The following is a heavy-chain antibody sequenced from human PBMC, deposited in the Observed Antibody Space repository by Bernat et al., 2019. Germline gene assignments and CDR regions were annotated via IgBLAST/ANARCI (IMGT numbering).Heavy chain of an antibody. J-gene: IGHJ2*01. CDR2: IYFTGST. CDR3: ARHLVPAAIVEVGYFEL. Sequence: QLQLQESGPGLVKPSETLSVTCAVSGGSVRRSGYYWGWIRQPPGKGLEWIGTIYFTGSTYYNPSLKSRLTMSIDTSNDQFSLKLNSVTAADTAVYFCARHLVPAAIVEVGYFELWGRGTLVTVSS. CDR1: GGSVRRSGYY. D-gene: IGHD2-2*02. V-gene: IGHV4-39*01.